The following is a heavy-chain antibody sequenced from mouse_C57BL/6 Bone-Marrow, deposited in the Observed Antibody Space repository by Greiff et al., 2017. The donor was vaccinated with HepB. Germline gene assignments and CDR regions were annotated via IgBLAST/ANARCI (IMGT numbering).Heavy chain of an antibody. CDR3: ARDDDGYLLFAY. CDR2: SRNKANDYTT. CDR1: GFTFSDFY. V-gene: IGHV7-1*01. J-gene: IGHJ3*01. Sequence: EVQVVESGGGLVQSGRSLRLSCATSGFTFSDFYMEWVRQAPGKGLEWIAASRNKANDYTTEYSASVKGRFIVSRDTSQSILYLQMNALRAEDTAIYYCARDDDGYLLFAYWGQGTLVTVSA. D-gene: IGHD2-3*01.